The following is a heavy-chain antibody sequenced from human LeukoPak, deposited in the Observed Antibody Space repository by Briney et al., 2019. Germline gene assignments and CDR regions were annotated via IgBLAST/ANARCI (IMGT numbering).Heavy chain of an antibody. CDR2: ISYDGSNK. CDR3: AKDVQIAVAGPELYYFDY. CDR1: GFTFSSYG. Sequence: PGGSLRLSCAASGFTFSSYGMHWVRQAPGKGLEWVAVISYDGSNKYYADSVKGRFTISRDNSKNTLYLQMNSLRAEDTAVYYCAKDVQIAVAGPELYYFDYWGQGTLVTVSS. V-gene: IGHV3-30*18. D-gene: IGHD6-19*01. J-gene: IGHJ4*02.